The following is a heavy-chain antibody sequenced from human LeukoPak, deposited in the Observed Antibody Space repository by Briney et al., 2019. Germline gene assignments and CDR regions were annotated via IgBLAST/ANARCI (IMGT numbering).Heavy chain of an antibody. CDR1: GGTFSSYA. J-gene: IGHJ4*02. CDR3: ASDGRYCSGGSCYPY. Sequence: SVKVSCKASGGTFSSYAISWVRQAPGQGLEWMGRIIPIFGTANYAQKFQGRVTITTDESTSTAYMELSSLRSEDTAVYYCASDGRYCSGGSCYPYWGQGTLVTVSS. V-gene: IGHV1-69*05. D-gene: IGHD2-15*01. CDR2: IIPIFGTA.